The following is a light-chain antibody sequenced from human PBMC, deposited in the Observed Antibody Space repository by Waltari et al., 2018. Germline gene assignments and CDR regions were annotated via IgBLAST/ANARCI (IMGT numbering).Light chain of an antibody. V-gene: IGKV1-39*01. CDR2: AAS. Sequence: DIQMTQSPSSLSASVGDRVTITCRASQNISTYFNWYQHKPGKAPTLLIFAASALQSGVPSRFRGSAAGTDFTLTISSLQPEDFATYFCQQTYSTWTFGLGTKVDI. CDR1: QNISTY. CDR3: QQTYSTWT. J-gene: IGKJ1*01.